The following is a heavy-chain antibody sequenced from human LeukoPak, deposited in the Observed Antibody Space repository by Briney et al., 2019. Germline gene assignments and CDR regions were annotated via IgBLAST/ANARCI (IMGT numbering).Heavy chain of an antibody. CDR3: ATELTYCCSTSCSIHPHPHDAFGI. V-gene: IGHV1-69*01. CDR2: IIPIFGTA. D-gene: IGHD2-2*01. J-gene: IGHJ3*02. Sequence: SVKVSCKASGGTFSSYAISWVRQAPGQGLEWMGGIIPIFGTANYAQKFQGRVTITADESTSTAYMELSSLRSEDTAVYYCATELTYCCSTSCSIHPHPHDAFGIWGQGTMVTVSS. CDR1: GGTFSSYA.